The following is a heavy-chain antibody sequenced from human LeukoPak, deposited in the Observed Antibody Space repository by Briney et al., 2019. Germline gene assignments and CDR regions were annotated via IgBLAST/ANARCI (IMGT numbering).Heavy chain of an antibody. CDR3: ARDQGYSYGATFDY. CDR1: GGSISNTNW. J-gene: IGHJ4*02. D-gene: IGHD5-18*01. V-gene: IGHV4-4*02. Sequence: SGTLSLTCGVSGGSISNTNWWTWVRQPPGKGLEWIGYIYYSGSTYYNPSLKSRVTISVDTSKNQFSLKLSSVTAADTAVYYCARDQGYSYGATFDYWGQGTLVTVSS. CDR2: IYYSGST.